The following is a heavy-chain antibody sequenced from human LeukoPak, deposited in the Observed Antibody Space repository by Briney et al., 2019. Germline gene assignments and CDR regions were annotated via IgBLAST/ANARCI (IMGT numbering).Heavy chain of an antibody. J-gene: IGHJ6*02. V-gene: IGHV4-59*01. CDR1: GGSITSDH. CDR3: AKTGPLCTQGVCPYYYYGMDV. Sequence: KPSETLSLTCTVSGGSITSDHWNWIRQPPGKGLEWIGCIYYSGSTYYNPSLKTRVAMSIDTSKNHFSLKLSSVTAADTAVYYCAKTGPLCTQGVCPYYYYGMDVWGQGTTVTVSS. CDR2: IYYSGST. D-gene: IGHD2-8*01.